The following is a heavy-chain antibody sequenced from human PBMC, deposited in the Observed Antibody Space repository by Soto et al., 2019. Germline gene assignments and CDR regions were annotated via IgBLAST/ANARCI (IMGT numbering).Heavy chain of an antibody. D-gene: IGHD3-16*01. J-gene: IGHJ5*02. CDR3: VRELSRGWFDP. V-gene: IGHV4-59*01. CDR1: NDSISSYY. Sequence: TSETLSLTCSVSNDSISSYYWSWIRQSPGKGLEWIGYSFYSGGTGYNPSLESRVTISVDRSTNQFSLKLTSVTAADTAVYYCVRELSRGWFDPWGQGTLVTVS. CDR2: SFYSGGT.